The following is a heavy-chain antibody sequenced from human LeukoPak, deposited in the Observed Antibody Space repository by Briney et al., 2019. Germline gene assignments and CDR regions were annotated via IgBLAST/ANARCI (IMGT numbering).Heavy chain of an antibody. CDR3: ARVRSGSYPSFDY. D-gene: IGHD1-26*01. Sequence: PGGSLRLSCAASEFTLSTYTMNWVRQAPGKGLEWVSYISTSSTAMYYADSVKGRFTISRDNAKNSLYLQMNSLRDEDTAVYYCARVRSGSYPSFDYWGQGTLVTVSS. J-gene: IGHJ4*02. CDR2: ISTSSTAM. CDR1: EFTLSTYT. V-gene: IGHV3-48*02.